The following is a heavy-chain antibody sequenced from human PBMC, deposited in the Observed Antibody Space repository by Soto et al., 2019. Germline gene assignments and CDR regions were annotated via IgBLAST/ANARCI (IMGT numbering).Heavy chain of an antibody. Sequence: EVQLLESGGGFVQPGGSLRLSCAASGFTFSNYAMSWVRQAPGKGLEWVSAITAYGDSTHYADSVKGRFTISRDTPKNTLYVQMDSLRAEDTAGYCWAKVPLWYDSDWLPPPGFDPWGQGTLVSVSS. D-gene: IGHD3-9*01. CDR3: AKVPLWYDSDWLPPPGFDP. V-gene: IGHV3-23*01. CDR1: GFTFSNYA. CDR2: ITAYGDST. J-gene: IGHJ5*02.